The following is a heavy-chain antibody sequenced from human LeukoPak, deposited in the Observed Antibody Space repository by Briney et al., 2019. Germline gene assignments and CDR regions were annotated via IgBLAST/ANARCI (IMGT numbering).Heavy chain of an antibody. Sequence: ASVKVSCKASGYTFTDYHFSWVRQAPGQGLEWMGWIGTDNGNTNYAQKFQDRVTMTTDTSTTTAYMELRSLSSDDTAVYYCARGAISSHGFDIWGQGTMVTVS. V-gene: IGHV1-18*01. J-gene: IGHJ3*02. D-gene: IGHD3-3*01. CDR3: ARGAISSHGFDI. CDR1: GYTFTDYH. CDR2: IGTDNGNT.